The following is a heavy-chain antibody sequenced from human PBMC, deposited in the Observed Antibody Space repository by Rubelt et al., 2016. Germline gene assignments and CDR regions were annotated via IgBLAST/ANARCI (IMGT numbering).Heavy chain of an antibody. CDR1: GGSFSGYY. Sequence: QVQLQQWGAGLLKPSETLSLTCAVYGGSFSGYYWSWIRQPPGKGLEWIGEINHSGSTNYNPSLKSRVTISVDTSKNQFSLKLSSVTAADTAVYYCARVLRWHAFDYWGQGTLVTVSS. CDR3: ARVLRWHAFDY. V-gene: IGHV4-34*01. J-gene: IGHJ4*02. D-gene: IGHD4-23*01. CDR2: INHSGST.